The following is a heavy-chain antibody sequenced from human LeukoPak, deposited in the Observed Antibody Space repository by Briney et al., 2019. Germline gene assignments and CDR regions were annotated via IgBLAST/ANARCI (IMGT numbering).Heavy chain of an antibody. D-gene: IGHD6-6*01. CDR1: GYTFTSYD. CDR2: MNPNSGNT. CDR3: ARVPSIDYYYYYGMDV. J-gene: IGHJ6*02. V-gene: IGHV1-8*01. Sequence: ASVKVSCKASGYTFTSYDINWVRQATGQGLEWMGWMNPNSGNTGYAQKFQGRVTITADKSTSTAYMELSSLRSEDTAVYYCARVPSIDYYYYYGMDVWGQGTTVTVSS.